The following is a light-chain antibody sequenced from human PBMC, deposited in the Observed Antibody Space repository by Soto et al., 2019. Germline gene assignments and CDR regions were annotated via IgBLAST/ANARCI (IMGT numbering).Light chain of an antibody. CDR2: GTS. CDR3: QQYGSSPWP. Sequence: EVVLTPSPCTLSLSPRERATLSCRASRNINGNYLGWYQLKRGQAPRLLIYGTSTRATGIPDRFSGSGSGTDFTLTISRLEPEDFAVYYCQQYGSSPWPFGQGTKVDIK. J-gene: IGKJ1*01. V-gene: IGKV3-20*01. CDR1: RNINGNY.